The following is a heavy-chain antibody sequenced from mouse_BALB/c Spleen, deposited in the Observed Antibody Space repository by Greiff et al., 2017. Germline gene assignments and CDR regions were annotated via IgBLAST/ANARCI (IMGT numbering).Heavy chain of an antibody. CDR3: ARGEDYDVGYAMDY. J-gene: IGHJ4*01. CDR1: GFTFSSFG. D-gene: IGHD2-4*01. CDR2: ISSGSSTI. V-gene: IGHV5-17*02. Sequence: EVQVVESGGGLVQPGGSRKLSCAASGFTFSSFGMHWVRQAPEKGLEWVAYISSGSSTIYYADTVKGRFTISRDNPKNTLFLQMTSLRSEDTAMYYCARGEDYDVGYAMDYWGQGTSVTVSS.